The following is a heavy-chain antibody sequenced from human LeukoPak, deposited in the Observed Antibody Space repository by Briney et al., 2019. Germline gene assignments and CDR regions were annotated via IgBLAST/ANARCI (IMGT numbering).Heavy chain of an antibody. J-gene: IGHJ4*02. CDR3: ARASSTGLTGYYSFDY. Sequence: GESLRLSCAASGFTFSAYGMHWVRQAPGKGLEWVAVIWYDGSNKYYADSVKGRFTISRDNAKNTLYLQVNSLRAEDTAVYYCARASSTGLTGYYSFDYWGQGTLVTVSS. V-gene: IGHV3-33*01. CDR2: IWYDGSNK. CDR1: GFTFSAYG. D-gene: IGHD3-9*01.